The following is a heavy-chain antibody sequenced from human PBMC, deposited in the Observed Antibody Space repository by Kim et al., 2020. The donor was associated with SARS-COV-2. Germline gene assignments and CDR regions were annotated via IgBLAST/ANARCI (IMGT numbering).Heavy chain of an antibody. CDR1: GGSFSGYY. D-gene: IGHD3-10*01. V-gene: IGHV4-34*01. J-gene: IGHJ6*02. CDR2: INHSGST. Sequence: SETLSLTCAVYGGSFSGYYWSWIRQPPGKGLEWIGEINHSGSTNYNPSLKSRVTISVDTSKNQFSLKLSSVTAADTAVYYCARGGVRVTMVRGAKQYYGMDVWGQGTTVTVSS. CDR3: ARGGVRVTMVRGAKQYYGMDV.